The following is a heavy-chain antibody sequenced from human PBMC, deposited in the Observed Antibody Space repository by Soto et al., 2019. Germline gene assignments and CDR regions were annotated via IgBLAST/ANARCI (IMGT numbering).Heavy chain of an antibody. Sequence: QVQLVHSGAEVKKPGASVKVSCTASGGTFSSYTISWVRQAPGQGLEWMGRIIPILGIANYAQKFQGRVTITADKSTSTAYMELSSLRSEDAAVYYCARDTGDKYWFDPWGQGTLVTVS. D-gene: IGHD3-9*01. J-gene: IGHJ5*02. CDR3: ARDTGDKYWFDP. V-gene: IGHV1-69*04. CDR2: IIPILGIA. CDR1: GGTFSSYT.